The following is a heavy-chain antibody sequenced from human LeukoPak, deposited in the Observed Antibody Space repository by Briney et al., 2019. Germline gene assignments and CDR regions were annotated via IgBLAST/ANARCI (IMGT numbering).Heavy chain of an antibody. CDR3: ARDSSSSVNWFDP. J-gene: IGHJ5*02. CDR2: IYYSGST. Sequence: SETLSLTCTVSGGSISSSSYYWGWIRQPPGKGLEWIGSIYYSGSTYYNPSLKSRVTISVDTSKNQFSLKLSSVTAADTAVYYCARDSSSSVNWFDPWGQGTLVTVPS. V-gene: IGHV4-39*07. CDR1: GGSISSSSYY. D-gene: IGHD6-13*01.